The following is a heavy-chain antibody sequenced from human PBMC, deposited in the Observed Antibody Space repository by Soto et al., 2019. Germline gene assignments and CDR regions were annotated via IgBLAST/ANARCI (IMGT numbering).Heavy chain of an antibody. J-gene: IGHJ4*02. CDR2: IRSKAYGGTT. CDR3: TAGKLYPSLDFDY. CDR1: GFTFGDYA. D-gene: IGHD2-8*01. Sequence: EVQLVESGGGLVQPGRSLRLSCTASGFTFGDYAMSWVRQAPGKGLEWVGFIRSKAYGGTTEYAASVKGRFTISRDDSKSIAHLQMNSLKTEDTAVYYCTAGKLYPSLDFDYWGQGTLVTVSS. V-gene: IGHV3-49*04.